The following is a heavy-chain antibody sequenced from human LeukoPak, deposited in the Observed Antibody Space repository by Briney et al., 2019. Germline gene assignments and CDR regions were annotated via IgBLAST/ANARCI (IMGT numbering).Heavy chain of an antibody. CDR3: ARGYDFWSGYYTWFDP. CDR1: GGSVSSGSYY. V-gene: IGHV4-61*01. J-gene: IGHJ5*02. CDR2: IYYSGST. Sequence: SETLSLTCTVSGGSVSSGSYYWSWIRQPPGKGLEWIGYIYYSGSTNYNPSLKSRVTISVDTSKNQFSLKLSSVTAADTAVYYCARGYDFWSGYYTWFDPWGQGTLVTVSS. D-gene: IGHD3-3*01.